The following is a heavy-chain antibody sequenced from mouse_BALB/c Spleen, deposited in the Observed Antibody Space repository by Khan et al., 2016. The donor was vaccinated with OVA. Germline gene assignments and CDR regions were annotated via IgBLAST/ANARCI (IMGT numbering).Heavy chain of an antibody. CDR3: ARVYGGDFDY. D-gene: IGHD2-10*02. J-gene: IGHJ2*01. CDR2: MSYSGNT. CDR1: GYSITSDYA. V-gene: IGHV3-2*02. Sequence: LQQSGPGLVKPSQSLSLTCTVTGYSITSDYAWNWIRQFPGNKLEWMGYMSYSGNTKYNPSLKSRISVTRDTSKNQIFLQLNSVTAEDTATXSCARVYGGDFDYWGQGTTLTVSS.